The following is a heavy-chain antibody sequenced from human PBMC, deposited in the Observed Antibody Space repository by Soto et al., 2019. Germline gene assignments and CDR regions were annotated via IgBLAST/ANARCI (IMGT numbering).Heavy chain of an antibody. CDR2: ISYDGSNK. CDR1: GFTFSSYA. J-gene: IGHJ6*02. V-gene: IGHV3-30-3*01. CDR3: ARDPTYYDILRAAPIDLNYYYYGMDV. D-gene: IGHD3-9*01. Sequence: QVQLVESGGGVVQPGGSLRLSCAASGFTFSSYAMHWVRQAPGRGLEGVAVISYDGSNKYYADSVKGRFTISRDNSKNTLYLQMNSLRAEDTAVYYCARDPTYYDILRAAPIDLNYYYYGMDVWGQGTTVTVSS.